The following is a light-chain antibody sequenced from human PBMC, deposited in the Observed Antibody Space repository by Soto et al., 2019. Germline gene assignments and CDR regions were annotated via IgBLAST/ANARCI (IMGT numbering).Light chain of an antibody. V-gene: IGKV1-39*01. CDR1: QRISTF. Sequence: DIQMTQSPSSLSAFVGDSVTITCHASQRISTFLNWYHQKPGKAPKLLIYYASYLQSGVPSNFSGSGSGTEFTLSIVTLQPEDFATYFCQQCYRVPLTFGGGTKVEI. J-gene: IGKJ4*01. CDR2: YAS. CDR3: QQCYRVPLT.